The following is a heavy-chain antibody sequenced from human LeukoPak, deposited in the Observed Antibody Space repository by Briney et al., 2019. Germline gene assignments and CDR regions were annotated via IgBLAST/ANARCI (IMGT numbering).Heavy chain of an antibody. CDR3: ARVRRGWDDLDY. V-gene: IGHV1-2*02. CDR2: INPNSGGT. CDR1: GYTFTGYY. Sequence: ASVKVSCKASGYTFTGYYMHWVRQAPGQGLEWMGWINPNSGGTNYAQKIQGRVTMTRDTSISTAYMELSRLRSDDTAVYYCARVRRGWDDLDYWGQGTLVTVSS. D-gene: IGHD6-19*01. J-gene: IGHJ4*02.